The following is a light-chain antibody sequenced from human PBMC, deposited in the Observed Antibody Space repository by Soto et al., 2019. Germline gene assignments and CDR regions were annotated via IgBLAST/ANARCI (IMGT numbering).Light chain of an antibody. CDR1: QGIGDT. CDR2: GAS. J-gene: IGKJ3*01. Sequence: EVVMRQSPATLSVSPGEGATLSCRASQGIGDTLAWYQRKPGQAPRLFIYGASNRATGIPDRFSGSGSGTDFTLTISRLEPEDFAVYYCQQYATTPFTFGPGTKVDIK. V-gene: IGKV3-20*01. CDR3: QQYATTPFT.